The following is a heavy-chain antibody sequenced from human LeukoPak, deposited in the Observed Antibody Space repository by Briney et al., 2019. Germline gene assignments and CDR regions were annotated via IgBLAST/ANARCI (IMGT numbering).Heavy chain of an antibody. Sequence: PGGSLRLSCAASGLTVSSNYMTWVRQAPGKGLEWVSVIFGGGSTYYADSVKGRFTISRDNSKNTLFLQMNSLRVEDTAVYYCARGPGGYDNWGQGTLVTVSS. CDR3: ARGPGGYDN. CDR1: GLTVSSNY. J-gene: IGHJ4*02. D-gene: IGHD3-16*01. CDR2: IFGGGST. V-gene: IGHV3-66*01.